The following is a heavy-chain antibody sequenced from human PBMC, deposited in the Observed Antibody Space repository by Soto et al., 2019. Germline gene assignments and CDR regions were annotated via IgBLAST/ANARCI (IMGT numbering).Heavy chain of an antibody. CDR3: AREQYKWELHHPDAFDI. Sequence: SVKVSCKASGGTFSSYAISWVRQAPGQGLEWMGGIIPVFGTANYAQKFQGRVTITADESTSTAYMELSSLRSEDTAVYYCAREQYKWELHHPDAFDIWGQGTMVTVSS. CDR2: IIPVFGTA. J-gene: IGHJ3*02. V-gene: IGHV1-69*13. D-gene: IGHD1-26*01. CDR1: GGTFSSYA.